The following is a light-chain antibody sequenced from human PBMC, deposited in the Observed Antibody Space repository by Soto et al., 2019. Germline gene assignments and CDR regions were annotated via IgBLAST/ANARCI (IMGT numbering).Light chain of an antibody. J-gene: IGLJ2*01. V-gene: IGLV2-14*02. CDR3: SSSTCSTALEALV. CDR1: SNDVGGFNL. CDR2: DVS. Sequence: QSALTQPASVSGSPGQSITISCAGTSNDVGGFNLVSWYQQHPGQAPKLMIYDVSNRPSGVSNRFSGSKSGNTASLTISGLQPEDEADDSGSSSTCSTALEALVFGGGTKLTVL.